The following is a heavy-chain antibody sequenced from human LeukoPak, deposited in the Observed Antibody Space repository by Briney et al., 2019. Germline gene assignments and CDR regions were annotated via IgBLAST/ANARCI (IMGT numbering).Heavy chain of an antibody. D-gene: IGHD3-22*01. Sequence: GGSLRLSCAASGNTFSSYGMHWVRQAPGKGLEWVAFIRYDGSNKYYADSVKGRFTISRDNSKNTLSLQMNSLRPEDTAMYYCANTEDHYDSGNSMAYWGQGTLVTVSS. CDR2: IRYDGSNK. V-gene: IGHV3-30*02. CDR3: ANTEDHYDSGNSMAY. J-gene: IGHJ4*02. CDR1: GNTFSSYG.